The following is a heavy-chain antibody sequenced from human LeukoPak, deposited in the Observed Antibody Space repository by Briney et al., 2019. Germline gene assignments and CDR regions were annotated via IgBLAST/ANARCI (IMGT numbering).Heavy chain of an antibody. V-gene: IGHV3-21*01. CDR3: ARDSILWFGELPSDC. CDR1: GFTFSRYS. CDR2: TSSSSSYI. D-gene: IGHD3-10*01. J-gene: IGHJ4*02. Sequence: PGGSLTLSCAASGFTFSRYSMNWVRQAPGKGLEWLSSTSSSSSYIYYADSVKGRFTISRDNAKNSLYLQMNRLRAEDTAVYYCARDSILWFGELPSDCWGQGTLVTVSS.